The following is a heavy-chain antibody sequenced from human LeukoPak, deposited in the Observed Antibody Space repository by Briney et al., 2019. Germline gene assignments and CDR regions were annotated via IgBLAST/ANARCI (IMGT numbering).Heavy chain of an antibody. CDR2: INPNSGGT. V-gene: IGHV1-2*06. Sequence: ASVKVSCKASGYTFTGYYMHWVRQAPGQGLEWMGRINPNSGGTNYAQKFQGRVTMTRDTSISTAYMELSRLRSDDTAVYYCARVPWDSSGYPDYWGQGTLVTVSS. J-gene: IGHJ4*02. D-gene: IGHD3-22*01. CDR1: GYTFTGYY. CDR3: ARVPWDSSGYPDY.